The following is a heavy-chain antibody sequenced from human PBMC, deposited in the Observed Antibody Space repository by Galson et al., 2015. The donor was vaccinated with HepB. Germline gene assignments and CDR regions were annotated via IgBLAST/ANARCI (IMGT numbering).Heavy chain of an antibody. Sequence: SETLSLTCTVSGGSISSSSYYWGWIRQPPGKGLEWIGSIYYSGSTYYNPSLKSRVTISVDTSKNQFSLKLSSVTAADTTVYYCARHGDICSGGSCPNWFDPWGQGTLVTVSS. CDR3: ARHGDICSGGSCPNWFDP. V-gene: IGHV4-39*01. D-gene: IGHD2-15*01. J-gene: IGHJ5*02. CDR1: GGSISSSSYY. CDR2: IYYSGST.